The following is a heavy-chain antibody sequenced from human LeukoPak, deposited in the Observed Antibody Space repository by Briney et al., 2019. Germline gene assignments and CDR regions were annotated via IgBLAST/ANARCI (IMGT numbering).Heavy chain of an antibody. CDR3: ARVGHYYDSGSYYDARGTFDY. V-gene: IGHV4-59*01. J-gene: IGHJ4*02. CDR2: IYYSGST. Sequence: KPSEALSLTCTVSGGSIGTYYWSWIRQPPGKGLEWIGYIYYSGSTNYNPSLKSRVTISVDTSNNQFSLKLSSVTAADTAVYYCARVGHYYDSGSYYDARGTFDYWGQGTLVTVSS. CDR1: GGSIGTYY. D-gene: IGHD3-10*01.